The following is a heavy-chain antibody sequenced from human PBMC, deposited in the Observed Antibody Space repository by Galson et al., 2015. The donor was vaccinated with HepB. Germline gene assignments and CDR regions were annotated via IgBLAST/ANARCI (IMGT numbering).Heavy chain of an antibody. V-gene: IGHV1-46*01. CDR3: ARVPLGLGTQLLDH. D-gene: IGHD3-16*01. J-gene: IGHJ4*02. CDR1: GYTFTTYY. CDR2: INPSGGST. Sequence: SVKVSCKASGYTFTTYYMHWVRQAPGQGLEWMGMINPSGGSTSYAEKFQGRVTMTRDTPTSTVYLELSSLRSDDTAVYYCARVPLGLGTQLLDHWGQGTLVIVYS.